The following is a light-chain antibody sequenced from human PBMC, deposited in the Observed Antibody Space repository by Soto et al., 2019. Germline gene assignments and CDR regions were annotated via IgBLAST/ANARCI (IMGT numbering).Light chain of an antibody. CDR1: QSVSSSY. Sequence: EIVLTQSPGTLSLSPGERATLSCRASQSVSSSYLAWYQQKPGQAPRLLIYGASSRATGIPDRFSGSGSVTDFTLTISSLEPDDFAVYYCQQYGSSPVVTWTFVQGTKVEIK. J-gene: IGKJ1*01. CDR3: QQYGSSPVVTWT. CDR2: GAS. V-gene: IGKV3-20*01.